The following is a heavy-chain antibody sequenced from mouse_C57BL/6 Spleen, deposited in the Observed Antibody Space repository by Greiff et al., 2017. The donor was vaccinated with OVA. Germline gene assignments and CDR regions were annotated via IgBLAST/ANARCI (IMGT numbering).Heavy chain of an antibody. J-gene: IGHJ2*01. Sequence: EVQLQQSGPELVKPGASVTMSCKASGYTFTDYNMHWVKQSHGQSLEWIGYINPNNGGTSYNQKFKGKATLTVNKSSSTAYMELLSLTSEDSAVYYCARGSQNFDYWGQGTTLTVSS. CDR2: INPNNGGT. CDR1: GYTFTDYN. V-gene: IGHV1-22*01. CDR3: ARGSQNFDY.